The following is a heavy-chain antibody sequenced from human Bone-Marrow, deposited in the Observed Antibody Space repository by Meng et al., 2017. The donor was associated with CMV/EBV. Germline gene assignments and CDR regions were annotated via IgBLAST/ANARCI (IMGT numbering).Heavy chain of an antibody. CDR1: GGSISSGDYY. V-gene: IGHV4-30-4*08. CDR3: ARCGDAFDI. D-gene: IGHD6-25*01. Sequence: SETLSFTCTGSGGSISSGDYYWSWIRQPPGKGLEWIEYIYYSGSTYYNPSLKSRVTISVDTSKNQFSLKLSSVTAADTAVYYCARCGDAFDIWGQGTMVTVSS. CDR2: IYYSGST. J-gene: IGHJ3*02.